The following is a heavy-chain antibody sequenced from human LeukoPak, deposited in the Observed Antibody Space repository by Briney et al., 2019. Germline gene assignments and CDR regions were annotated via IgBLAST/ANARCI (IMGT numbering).Heavy chain of an antibody. Sequence: SETLSLTCTVSGGSISSYYWSWIRQPPGKGLEWIGYIYYSGSTNYNPSLKSRVTISVDTSKNQFSLKLSSVTAADTAVYYCARSMRSYDAFDIWGQGTMVTVSS. V-gene: IGHV4-59*01. CDR1: GGSISSYY. CDR2: IYYSGST. D-gene: IGHD1-26*01. J-gene: IGHJ3*02. CDR3: ARSMRSYDAFDI.